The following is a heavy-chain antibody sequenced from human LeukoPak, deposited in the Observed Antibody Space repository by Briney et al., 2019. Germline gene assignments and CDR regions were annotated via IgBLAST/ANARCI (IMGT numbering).Heavy chain of an antibody. J-gene: IGHJ4*02. V-gene: IGHV3-20*04. D-gene: IGHD3-22*01. Sequence: PGGSLRLSCAASGFTFSSYEMNWVRQAPGKGLEWVSGINWNGGSTGYADSVKGRFTISRDNAKNSLYLQMNSLRAEDTALYYCAREYDSSGYSFDYWGQGTLVTVSS. CDR2: INWNGGST. CDR3: AREYDSSGYSFDY. CDR1: GFTFSSYE.